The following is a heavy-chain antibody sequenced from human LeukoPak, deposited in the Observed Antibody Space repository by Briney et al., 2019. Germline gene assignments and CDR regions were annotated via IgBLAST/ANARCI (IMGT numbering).Heavy chain of an antibody. J-gene: IGHJ4*02. D-gene: IGHD3-10*01. CDR1: GYSFTSYW. CDR2: IYPGDSDT. Sequence: GESLKISCKGSGYSFTSYWIGWVRPMPGKGLEWMGIIYPGDSDTRYSPSFQGQVTISADKSISTAYLQWSSLKASDTAMYYCARLTYYYGSGSSYYFDYWGQGTLVTVSS. CDR3: ARLTYYYGSGSSYYFDY. V-gene: IGHV5-51*01.